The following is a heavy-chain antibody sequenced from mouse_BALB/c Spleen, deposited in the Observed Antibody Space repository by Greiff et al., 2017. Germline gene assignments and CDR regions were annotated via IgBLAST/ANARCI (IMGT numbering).Heavy chain of an antibody. CDR1: GFTFTDYY. D-gene: IGHD1-1*01. V-gene: IGHV7-3*02. Sequence: EVQRVESGGGLVQPGGSLRLSCATSGFTFTDYYMSWVRQPPGKALEWLGFIRNKANGYTTEYSASVKGRFTISRDNSQSILYLQMNTLRAEDSATYYCAREDYGSSWYFDVWGAGTTVTVSS. J-gene: IGHJ1*01. CDR3: AREDYGSSWYFDV. CDR2: IRNKANGYTT.